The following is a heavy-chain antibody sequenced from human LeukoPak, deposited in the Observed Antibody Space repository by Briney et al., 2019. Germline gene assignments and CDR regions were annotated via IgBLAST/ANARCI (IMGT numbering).Heavy chain of an antibody. D-gene: IGHD2-2*01. CDR2: IYYSGST. CDR3: ARSGTKRRAGYYFDY. V-gene: IGHV4-30-4*08. Sequence: SETLSLTCTVSGGSISSGDYYWSWIRQPPGTGLEWIGYIYYSGSTYYNPSLKSRVTISVDTSKNQFSLKLSSVTAADTAVYYCARSGTKRRAGYYFDYWGQGTLVTVSS. J-gene: IGHJ4*02. CDR1: GGSISSGDYY.